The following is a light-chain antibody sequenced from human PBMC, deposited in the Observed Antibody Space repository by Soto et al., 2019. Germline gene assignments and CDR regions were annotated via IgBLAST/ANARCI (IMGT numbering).Light chain of an antibody. CDR2: GAS. Sequence: EIVTTQSPATLSVSPGEGVTLSCRASQSVSSNLAWYQQKPGQAPRLLIYGASTRATGIPDRFSGSGSGTDFTLTISRLEPEDSAVYYCQQYGTSPEWTFGQGTKVDIK. CDR3: QQYGTSPEWT. CDR1: QSVSSN. V-gene: IGKV3-20*01. J-gene: IGKJ1*01.